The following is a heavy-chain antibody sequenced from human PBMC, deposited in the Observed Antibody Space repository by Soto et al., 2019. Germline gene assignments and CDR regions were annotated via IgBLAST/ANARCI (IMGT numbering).Heavy chain of an antibody. CDR3: ARDVTGHDNYETIGYYFDH. CDR1: GYTFTKFH. D-gene: IGHD3-16*01. CDR2: IDPSGGVT. Sequence: QVQLIKFGAEVKKPGASVKVSCRASGYTFTKFHIHWVRQAPGQGLEWMGMIDPSGGVTRDAQRFHGRISMTSDTSTSSVYMELRGLTSEDTAVYYCARDVTGHDNYETIGYYFDHWGPGTLVTVSS. V-gene: IGHV1-46*01. J-gene: IGHJ4*02.